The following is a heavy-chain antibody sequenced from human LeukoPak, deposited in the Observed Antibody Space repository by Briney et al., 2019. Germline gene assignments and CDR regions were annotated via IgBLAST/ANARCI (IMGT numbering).Heavy chain of an antibody. CDR2: IKYDGSEK. Sequence: PGGSLRLSCAVSGFTLSSYWMSWVRQAPGKGLEWVANIKYDGSEKDYVGSVKGRFTISRDNAKNSLYLQMNSLRAEDTAVYYCARDIAPAGLFFDYWGQGTLVTVSS. J-gene: IGHJ4*02. D-gene: IGHD6-13*01. V-gene: IGHV3-7*01. CDR1: GFTLSSYW. CDR3: ARDIAPAGLFFDY.